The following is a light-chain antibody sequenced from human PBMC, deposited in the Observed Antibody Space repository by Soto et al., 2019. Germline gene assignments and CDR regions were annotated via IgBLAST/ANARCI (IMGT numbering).Light chain of an antibody. J-gene: IGKJ2*01. CDR2: EAY. V-gene: IGKV3-11*01. CDR1: QSVNSY. CDR3: QQRYNWPPMYT. Sequence: EIVLTQSPATLSLSPGERATLSCRAGQSVNSYLAWYQQKPGQPPRLLIYEAYKRATGIPARFSGSGSGTDFTLTISSLEPEDFAVYYCQQRYNWPPMYTFGQGTKLEIK.